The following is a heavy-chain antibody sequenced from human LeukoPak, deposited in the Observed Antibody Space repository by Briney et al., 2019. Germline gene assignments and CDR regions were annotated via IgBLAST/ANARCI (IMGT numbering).Heavy chain of an antibody. CDR1: GYTFTGHY. V-gene: IGHV1-2*02. D-gene: IGHD5-12*01. J-gene: IGHJ4*02. Sequence: ASVKVSCKASGYTFTGHYMQWVRQAPGQGLEWMGWINPISGATKYAQKFQGRVTMTRDTSIRTAYMELSRLRSDDTAVYYCARDPGVYTAYANHYFEYWGQGDLVTASS. CDR3: ARDPGVYTAYANHYFEY. CDR2: INPISGAT.